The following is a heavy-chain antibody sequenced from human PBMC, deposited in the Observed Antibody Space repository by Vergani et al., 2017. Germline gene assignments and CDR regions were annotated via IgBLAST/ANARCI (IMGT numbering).Heavy chain of an antibody. CDR2: MNPDDGDT. V-gene: IGHV1-2*02. J-gene: IGHJ6*02. Sequence: QVLFVQSGAELKKPGASVRVSCKASGYTFSDYYIHRVRQAPGQGPEWLGWMNPDDGDTMYAEKFKGRVTMTRVTSLSTGYMDLTRLTSDDTAVYYCARDDARDQLLRWGMDVWGQGTTVTVSS. CDR3: ARDDARDQLLRWGMDV. CDR1: GYTFSDYY. D-gene: IGHD2-2*01.